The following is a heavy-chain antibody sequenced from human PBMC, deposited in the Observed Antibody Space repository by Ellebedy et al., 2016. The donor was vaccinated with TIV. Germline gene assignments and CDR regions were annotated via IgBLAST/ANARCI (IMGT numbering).Heavy chain of an antibody. Sequence: GESLKISCAASGFSLSDYGMNWVRQAPGQGLEWLSHITVSGGSRYYPDSVEGRFYISSDSGRNSLFLQMNSSRAEDTAVYYCAKTASKGRGWRTPIDYWGQGTLVTVSS. CDR1: GFSLSDYG. CDR3: AKTASKGRGWRTPIDY. D-gene: IGHD6-19*01. CDR2: ITVSGGSR. J-gene: IGHJ4*02. V-gene: IGHV3-48*01.